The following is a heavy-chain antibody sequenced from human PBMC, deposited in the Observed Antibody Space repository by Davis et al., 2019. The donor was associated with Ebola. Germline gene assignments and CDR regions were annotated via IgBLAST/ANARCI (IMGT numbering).Heavy chain of an antibody. V-gene: IGHV3-49*04. CDR3: TRDEEMRIVAPNPTDY. J-gene: IGHJ4*02. Sequence: GESLKISCTASGFTFGDYAMSWVRQAPGKGLEWVGFIRSKAYGGTTEYAASVKGRFTISRDDSKSIAYLQMNSLKTEDTAVYYCTRDEEMRIVAPNPTDYWGQGTLVTVSS. CDR1: GFTFGDYA. D-gene: IGHD5-12*01. CDR2: IRSKAYGGTT.